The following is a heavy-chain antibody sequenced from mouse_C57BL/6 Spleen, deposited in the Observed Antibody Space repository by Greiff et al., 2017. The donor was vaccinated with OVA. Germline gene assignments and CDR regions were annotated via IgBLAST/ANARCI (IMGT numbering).Heavy chain of an antibody. J-gene: IGHJ1*03. D-gene: IGHD2-1*01. CDR1: GYSFTDYN. V-gene: IGHV1-39*01. CDR3: ARSGALPSYWYFDV. CDR2: INPNYGTT. Sequence: EVQLQESGPELVKPGASVKISCKASGYSFTDYNMNWVKQSNGKSLEWIGVINPNYGTTSYNQKFKGKATLTVDQSSSTAYMQLNSLTSEDSAVYDCARSGALPSYWYFDVWGTGTTVTVSS.